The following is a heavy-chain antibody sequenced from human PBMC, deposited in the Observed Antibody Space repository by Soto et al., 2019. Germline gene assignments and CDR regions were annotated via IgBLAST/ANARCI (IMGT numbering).Heavy chain of an antibody. V-gene: IGHV3-30-3*01. CDR2: ISYDGSNK. CDR1: GFTFSSYA. J-gene: IGHJ4*02. CDR3: AREGVNSSSWGFAGYFDY. Sequence: QVQLVESGGGVVQPGRSLRLSCAASGFTFSSYAMHWVRQAPGKGLEWVAVISYDGSNKYYADSVKGRFTISRDNSNNTLYLQMNSLRAEDTAVYYCAREGVNSSSWGFAGYFDYWGQGTLVTVSS. D-gene: IGHD6-13*01.